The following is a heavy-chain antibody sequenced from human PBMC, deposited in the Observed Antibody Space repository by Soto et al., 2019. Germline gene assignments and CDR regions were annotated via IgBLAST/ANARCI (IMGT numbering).Heavy chain of an antibody. J-gene: IGHJ4*02. D-gene: IGHD3-10*01. CDR2: INPILSMS. V-gene: IGHV1-69*02. CDR3: ESSYGSGSRAFDY. CDR1: GDTFTFYS. Sequence: QVQLVQSGAEVKRPGSSVKVSCKASGDTFTFYSINWVRQAPGLGLEWMGRINPILSMSNYAQRFQGRVKXPXDXXTSTADVELSSLRSEDTAIYYCESSYGSGSRAFDYWGQGALVTVSS.